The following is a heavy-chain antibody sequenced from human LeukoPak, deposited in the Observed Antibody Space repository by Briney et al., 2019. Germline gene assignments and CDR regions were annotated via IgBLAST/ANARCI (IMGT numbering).Heavy chain of an antibody. V-gene: IGHV4-39*02. CDR2: IYYSGST. J-gene: IGHJ2*01. Sequence: PSETLSLTCTVSGGSISGSSYYWGWIRQPPGKGLEWIGSIYYSGSTYYNPSLKSRVTISVDTSKNQFSLKLSSVTAADTAVYYCAKDGLRLGTGYFDLWGRGTLVTVSS. D-gene: IGHD3-16*01. CDR3: AKDGLRLGTGYFDL. CDR1: GGSISGSSYY.